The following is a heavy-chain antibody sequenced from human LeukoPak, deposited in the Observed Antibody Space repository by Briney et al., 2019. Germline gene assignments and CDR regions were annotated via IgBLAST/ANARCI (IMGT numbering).Heavy chain of an antibody. CDR3: ARGGIPTGPYYYFYYMDV. D-gene: IGHD3-10*01. J-gene: IGHJ6*03. CDR1: GFTFSRHV. V-gene: IGHV3-30*01. Sequence: GRSLRLSCAASGFTFSRHVMRWVRQAPGKGLEWVAVISYDGNNRFYADSVKGRFTISRDNSRDTLYLQMNSLSGDDAAVYSCARGGIPTGPYYYFYYMDVWGKGTAVTVSS. CDR2: ISYDGNNR.